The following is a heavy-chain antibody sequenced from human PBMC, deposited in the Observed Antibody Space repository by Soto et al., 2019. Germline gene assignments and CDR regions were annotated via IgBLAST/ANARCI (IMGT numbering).Heavy chain of an antibody. CDR3: ARDPTAVGYYYYYMDV. D-gene: IGHD6-19*01. Sequence: QVQLVESGGGVVQPGRSLRLSCAASGFTFSSYGMHWVRQAPGKGLEWVAVIWYDGSNKYYADSVKGRFTISRDNSKNTLYLQMNSLRAEDTAVNYCARDPTAVGYYYYYMDVWGKGTTVTVSS. V-gene: IGHV3-33*01. CDR1: GFTFSSYG. CDR2: IWYDGSNK. J-gene: IGHJ6*03.